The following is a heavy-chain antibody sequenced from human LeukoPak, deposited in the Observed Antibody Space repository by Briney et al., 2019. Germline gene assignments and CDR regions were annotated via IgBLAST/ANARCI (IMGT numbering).Heavy chain of an antibody. Sequence: GGSLRLSCAASGFTFSRYSMNWVRQAPGKGLEWVSSISISSNYIYYADSVKGRFTISRDNSKNTLYLQMNSLRPEDTAVYYCAGHFGAWHYFDYWGQGTLVTVSS. CDR3: AGHFGAWHYFDY. V-gene: IGHV3-21*01. CDR2: ISISSNYI. D-gene: IGHD3-3*01. J-gene: IGHJ4*02. CDR1: GFTFSRYS.